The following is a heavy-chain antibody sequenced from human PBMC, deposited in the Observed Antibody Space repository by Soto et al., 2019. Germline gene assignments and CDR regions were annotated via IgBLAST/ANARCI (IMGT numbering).Heavy chain of an antibody. J-gene: IGHJ6*02. Sequence: QVQLVESGGGVVQPGRSLRLSCAASGFTFNTYGMHWVRQAPGKGLEWVAVIWYDGSNKYYADSVKGRFTISRDNSKNTLYLQINSLRAEDTAVYYCAKDRRWGTSAMDVWGQGTTVTVSS. D-gene: IGHD3-16*01. CDR1: GFTFNTYG. CDR2: IWYDGSNK. CDR3: AKDRRWGTSAMDV. V-gene: IGHV3-33*06.